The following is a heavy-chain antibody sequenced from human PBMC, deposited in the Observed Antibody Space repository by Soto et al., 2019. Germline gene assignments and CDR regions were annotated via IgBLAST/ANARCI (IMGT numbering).Heavy chain of an antibody. Sequence: EVQLVESGGGLVQPGGSLRLSCAASGFTFSSYWMSWVRQAPGKGLEWVANIKQDGSEKYYVDSVKGRFTISRDNAKNSLYLQLNSLRAEDTAGYYCARDLAPTTVTPFDYWGKGTLVTVSS. V-gene: IGHV3-7*01. D-gene: IGHD4-17*01. CDR3: ARDLAPTTVTPFDY. J-gene: IGHJ4*02. CDR2: IKQDGSEK. CDR1: GFTFSSYW.